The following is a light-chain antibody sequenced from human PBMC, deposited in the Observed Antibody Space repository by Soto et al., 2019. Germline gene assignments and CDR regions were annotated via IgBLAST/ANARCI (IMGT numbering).Light chain of an antibody. J-gene: IGLJ1*01. CDR1: SNDVDGYNY. V-gene: IGLV2-8*01. CDR2: EVN. CDR3: TSYAGSNKLGV. Sequence: QSVLTQPPSASGSPGQSVTISCTGTSNDVDGYNYVSWYQQHPGKAPKLMIYEVNKRPSGVPDRFSGSKSGNTASLTVSGLQAEDEADYYCTSYAGSNKLGVFGTGTKVTVL.